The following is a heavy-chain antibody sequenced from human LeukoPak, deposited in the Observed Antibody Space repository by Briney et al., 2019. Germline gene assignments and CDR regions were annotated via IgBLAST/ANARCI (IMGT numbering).Heavy chain of an antibody. V-gene: IGHV3-21*01. J-gene: IGHJ6*04. CDR2: ISSSSSYI. Sequence: PGGSLRLSCAASGFTFSTYSMNWVRQAPGKGLEWVSSISSSSSYIYYADSVKGRFTISRDNAKNSLYLQMNSLRAEDTAVYYCAELGITMIGGVWGKGTTVTISS. D-gene: IGHD3-10*02. CDR3: AELGITMIGGV. CDR1: GFTFSTYS.